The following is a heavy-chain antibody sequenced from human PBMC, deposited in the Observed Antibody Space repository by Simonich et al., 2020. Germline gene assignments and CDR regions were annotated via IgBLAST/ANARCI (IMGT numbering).Heavy chain of an antibody. V-gene: IGHV1-2*02. CDR3: ASSKLATIDY. CDR1: GNTFTGYY. Sequence: QVQLVQSGAEVKKPGASVKVSCKASGNTFTGYYMHWVRQAPGQGLEWMGWISPNSGGTNYAQKVQGRVTMTRDTSISTAHRELSRLRSDDTAVYYCASSKLATIDYWGQGTLVTVSS. D-gene: IGHD5-12*01. J-gene: IGHJ4*02. CDR2: ISPNSGGT.